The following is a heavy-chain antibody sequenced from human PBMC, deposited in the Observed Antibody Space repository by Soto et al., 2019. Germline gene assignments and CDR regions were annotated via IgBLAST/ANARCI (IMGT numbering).Heavy chain of an antibody. V-gene: IGHV3-53*02. D-gene: IGHD5-12*01. CDR1: GFTVSSNY. CDR2: IYSGGST. J-gene: IGHJ3*02. CDR3: AREDPLEMATMGFAAFDI. Sequence: EVQLVETGGGLIQPGGSLRLSCAASGFTVSSNYMSWVRQAPGMGLEWVSVIYSGGSTYYADSVKGRFTISRDNSKNTLYLQMNSLRAEDTAVYYCAREDPLEMATMGFAAFDIWGQGTMVTVSS.